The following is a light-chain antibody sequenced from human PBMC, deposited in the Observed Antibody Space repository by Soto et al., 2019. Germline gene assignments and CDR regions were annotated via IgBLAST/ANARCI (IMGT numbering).Light chain of an antibody. CDR1: SKDVGGYNY. V-gene: IGLV2-14*01. CDR3: SSYSNTSTLYV. CDR2: DVN. Sequence: QSVLTQPASVSGFPGQSITISCTGTSKDVGGYNYVSWYQKHPGKAPKLKIYDVNKRPSGVSNRFSGSKSGNTASLTISGIQAEDEDDYYCSSYSNTSTLYVFGTGTKVTVL. J-gene: IGLJ1*01.